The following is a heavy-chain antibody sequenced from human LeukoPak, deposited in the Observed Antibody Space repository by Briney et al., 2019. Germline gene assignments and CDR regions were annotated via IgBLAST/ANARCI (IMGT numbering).Heavy chain of an antibody. J-gene: IGHJ3*02. CDR1: GFTFSSYS. Sequence: GGSLRLSCAASGFTFSSYSMNWVRQAPGKGLAWVSSISSSSSYIYYADSVKSRFTISRDNAKNSLYLQMNSLRAEDTAVYYCARDSPLYDNAFDIWGQGTMVTVSS. V-gene: IGHV3-21*01. D-gene: IGHD3-9*01. CDR2: ISSSSSYI. CDR3: ARDSPLYDNAFDI.